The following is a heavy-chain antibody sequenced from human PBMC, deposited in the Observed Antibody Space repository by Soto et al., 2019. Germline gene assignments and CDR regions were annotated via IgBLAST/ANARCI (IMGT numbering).Heavy chain of an antibody. CDR2: MSPGSGSA. Sequence: QVQLVQSGAEVKELGASVKVSCQASGYSFTSLDINWMRQATGQGLERMGWMSPGSGSAGYAQKFQGRVTMTRDTSRGTAYMELSSLRSEDTAVYYCARGVDAGVDFWGQGTLVTV. V-gene: IGHV1-8*01. J-gene: IGHJ4*02. D-gene: IGHD2-2*01. CDR1: GYSFTSLD. CDR3: ARGVDAGVDF.